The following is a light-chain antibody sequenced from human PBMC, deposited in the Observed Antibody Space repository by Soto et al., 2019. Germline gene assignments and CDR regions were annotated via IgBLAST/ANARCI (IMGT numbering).Light chain of an antibody. CDR2: KAS. CDR3: QQYNSYSRT. CDR1: QSISSW. J-gene: IGKJ1*01. V-gene: IGKV1-5*03. Sequence: IKMNQSPSTLSASVGDRVTITCRASQSISSWLAWYQQKPGKAPKLLIYKASSLESGVPSRFSGSGSGTGFTLTISSLQPDDFATYYCQQYNSYSRTFGQGTKVDIK.